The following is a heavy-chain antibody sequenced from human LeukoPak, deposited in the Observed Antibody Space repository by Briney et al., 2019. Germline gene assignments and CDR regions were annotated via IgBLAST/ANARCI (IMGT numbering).Heavy chain of an antibody. CDR2: IKQDGSEK. Sequence: GGSLRLSCAASGFTFSSYWMSWVRQAPGKGLEWVANIKQDGSEKYYVDSVKGRFTISRDNAKNSLYLQMNSLRAEDTAVYYCARSRGYSGYGYFDYWGQGTLVTVSS. J-gene: IGHJ4*02. CDR3: ARSRGYSGYGYFDY. D-gene: IGHD5-12*01. V-gene: IGHV3-7*04. CDR1: GFTFSSYW.